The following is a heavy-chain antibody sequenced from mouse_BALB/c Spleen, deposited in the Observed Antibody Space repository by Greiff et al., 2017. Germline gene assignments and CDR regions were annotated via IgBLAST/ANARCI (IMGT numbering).Heavy chain of an antibody. V-gene: IGHV3-2*02. CDR3: ARNGYYPMDY. J-gene: IGHJ4*01. CDR1: GYSITSDYA. CDR2: ISYSGST. Sequence: EVHLVESGPGLVKPSQSLSLTCTVTGYSITSDYAWNWIRQFPGNKLEWMGYISYSGSTSYNPSLKSRISITRDTSKNQFFLQLNSVTTEDTATYYCARNGYYPMDYWGQGTSVTVSS.